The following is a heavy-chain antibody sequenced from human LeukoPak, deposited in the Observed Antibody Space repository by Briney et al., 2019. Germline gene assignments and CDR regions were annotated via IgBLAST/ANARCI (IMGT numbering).Heavy chain of an antibody. CDR1: GGTFSSYA. J-gene: IGHJ4*02. Sequence: ASVKVSCKASGGTFSSYAISWVRQAPGQGIEWMGGIIPIFGTANYAQKFQGRVTITTDESTSTAYMELSSLRSEDTAVYYCAMRRYSGNYGGWGQGTLVTVSS. CDR3: AMRRYSGNYGG. CDR2: IIPIFGTA. D-gene: IGHD1-26*01. V-gene: IGHV1-69*05.